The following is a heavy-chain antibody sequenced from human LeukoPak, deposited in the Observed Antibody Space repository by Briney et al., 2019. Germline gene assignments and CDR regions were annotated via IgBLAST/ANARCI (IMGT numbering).Heavy chain of an antibody. V-gene: IGHV1-2*02. CDR2: INPNSGGT. CDR3: ARGGDFWSGSDPYGMDV. J-gene: IGHJ6*02. Sequence: ASVKVSCKASEYTFIGYYMHWVRQAPGQGLEWMAWINPNSGGTNYAQKFQGRVALTRDTSISTAYMGLSRLRSDDTAVYYCARGGDFWSGSDPYGMDVWGQGTTVTVSS. CDR1: EYTFIGYY. D-gene: IGHD3-3*01.